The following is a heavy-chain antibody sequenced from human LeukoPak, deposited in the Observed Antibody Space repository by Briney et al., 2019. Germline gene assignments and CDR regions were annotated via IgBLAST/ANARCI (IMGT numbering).Heavy chain of an antibody. Sequence: KPGGSLRLSCAASGFTFSSYTMNWVRQAPGKGLEWVSSIISSGSYIYYADSVKGRFTISRDNAKNSLYLQMNSLRAEDTAVYYCARDFGGYCSSTSCHLGHLDYWGQGTLVTVSS. CDR2: IISSGSYI. D-gene: IGHD2-2*01. CDR1: GFTFSSYT. J-gene: IGHJ4*02. V-gene: IGHV3-21*03. CDR3: ARDFGGYCSSTSCHLGHLDY.